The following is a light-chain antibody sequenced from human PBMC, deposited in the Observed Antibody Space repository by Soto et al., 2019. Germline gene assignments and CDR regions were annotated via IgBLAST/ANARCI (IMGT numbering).Light chain of an antibody. V-gene: IGKV3-11*01. CDR1: QTVNSN. CDR3: QQRSIWPLP. CDR2: GAS. J-gene: IGKJ5*01. Sequence: EIVMTQSPATLSVSPGERATLSCRASQTVNSNLTWYQQKPGQAPRLLIYGASSRATGIPARFSGSGSGTDFTLTISSLEPEDFAVYYCQQRSIWPLPFGQGTRLEIK.